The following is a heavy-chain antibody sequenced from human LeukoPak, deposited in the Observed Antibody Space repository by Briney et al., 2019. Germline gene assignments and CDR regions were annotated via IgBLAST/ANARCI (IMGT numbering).Heavy chain of an antibody. D-gene: IGHD2-21*01. CDR3: AKGQFSGGYCFFDL. V-gene: IGHV3-23*01. J-gene: IGHJ4*02. CDR1: GFTLSSYD. Sequence: PGGSLSLSPVASGFTLSSYDMAWVRQAPGKGLEWVAAFRGSGSSTFYADSVKGRFSISGDSSKNTLDLQMVSLGAEDTALYYCAKGQFSGGYCFFDLWGQGTMLTVSP. CDR2: FRGSGSST.